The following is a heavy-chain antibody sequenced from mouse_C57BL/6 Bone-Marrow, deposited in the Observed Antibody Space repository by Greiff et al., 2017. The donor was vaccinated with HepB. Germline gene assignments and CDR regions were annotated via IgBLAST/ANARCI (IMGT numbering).Heavy chain of an antibody. Sequence: EVQRVESGGGLVKPGGSLKLSCAASGFTFSSYAMSWVRQTPEKRLEWVATISDGGSYTYYPDNVKGRFTISRDNAKNNLYLQMSHLKSEDTAMYYCARDPLYGYDGCFDYWGQGTTLTVSS. D-gene: IGHD2-2*01. CDR3: ARDPLYGYDGCFDY. V-gene: IGHV5-4*01. CDR2: ISDGGSYT. J-gene: IGHJ2*01. CDR1: GFTFSSYA.